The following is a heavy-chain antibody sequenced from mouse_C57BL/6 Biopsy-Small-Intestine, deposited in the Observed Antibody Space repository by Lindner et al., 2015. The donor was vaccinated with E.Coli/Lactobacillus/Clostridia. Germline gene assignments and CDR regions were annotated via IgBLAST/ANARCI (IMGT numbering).Heavy chain of an antibody. CDR2: TIPSSGTA. V-gene: IGHV1-69*02. D-gene: IGHD1-1*01. CDR3: ARDQRLVRYYYGSSDNWGAFDI. Sequence: SVKVSCKASGGSFSSFSINWVRQAPGQGLEWMGGTIPSSGTATYAQKFQGRVTITADESTDTAYMELSSLRSEDTAVYYCARDQRLVRYYYGSSDNWGAFDIWGQGTMVTVSS. CDR1: GGSFSSFS. J-gene: IGHJ3*01.